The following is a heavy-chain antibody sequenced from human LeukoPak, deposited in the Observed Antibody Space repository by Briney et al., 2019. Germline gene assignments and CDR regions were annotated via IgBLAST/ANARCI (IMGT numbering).Heavy chain of an antibody. CDR3: AREPAYDSSGYYYFDY. CDR1: GFTFTSSA. V-gene: IGHV1-58*01. D-gene: IGHD3-22*01. Sequence: SVKVSCKASGFTFTSSAVQWVRQARGQRLEWIGWIVVGSGNTNYAQKFQERVTITRDMSTSTAYMELSSLRSEDTAVYYCAREPAYDSSGYYYFDYWGQGTLVTVSS. J-gene: IGHJ4*02. CDR2: IVVGSGNT.